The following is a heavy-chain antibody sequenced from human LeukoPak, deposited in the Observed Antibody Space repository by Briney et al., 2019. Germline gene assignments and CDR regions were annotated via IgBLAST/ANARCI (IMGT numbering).Heavy chain of an antibody. CDR1: GYTFTGYY. CDR2: INPNSGGT. V-gene: IGHV1-2*02. Sequence: GASVKVSCKASGYTFTGYYMHWVRQAPGQGLEWMGWINPNSGGTNYAQKFQGRVTMTRDTSISTAYMELSRLRSDDTAVYYCARDGSGYCSGGSCYWNWFDPWGQGTLVTVSS. J-gene: IGHJ5*02. CDR3: ARDGSGYCSGGSCYWNWFDP. D-gene: IGHD2-15*01.